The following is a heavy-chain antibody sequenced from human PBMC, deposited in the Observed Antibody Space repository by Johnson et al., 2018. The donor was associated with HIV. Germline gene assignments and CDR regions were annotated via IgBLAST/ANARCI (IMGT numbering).Heavy chain of an antibody. V-gene: IGHV3-9*01. CDR2: ISWYSGSI. CDR1: GFSFDDYS. CDR3: ARDWSMGMSRGCAFDI. J-gene: IGHJ3*02. Sequence: EVQLLESGGGWVQRGGSLRLSCAASGFSFDDYSMHWVRQAPGKGLEWVSGISWYSGSIGYVDSVKGRFTIPRDNAKNTLYLQMNSLRAEDTAVYYCARDWSMGMSRGCAFDIWGQGTMVTVSS. D-gene: IGHD2-8*01.